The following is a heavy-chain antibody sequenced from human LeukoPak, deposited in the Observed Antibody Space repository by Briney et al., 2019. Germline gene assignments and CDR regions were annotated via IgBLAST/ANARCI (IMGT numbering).Heavy chain of an antibody. CDR1: GFTFSSYA. V-gene: IGHV3-23*01. D-gene: IGHD3-22*01. CDR3: AKSRDSSGTYDAFDI. CDR2: ISGSGSST. J-gene: IGHJ3*02. Sequence: GGSLRLSCAASGFTFSSYAMSWVRQAPGKGLEWVSGISGSGSSTNYADSVKGRFTISRDNSKNTLYLQMNSLRAEDTAVYYCAKSRDSSGTYDAFDIWGQGTMVTVSS.